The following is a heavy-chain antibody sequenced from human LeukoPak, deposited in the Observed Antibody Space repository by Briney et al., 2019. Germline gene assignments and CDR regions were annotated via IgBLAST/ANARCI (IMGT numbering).Heavy chain of an antibody. D-gene: IGHD4-17*01. CDR1: GGSISSDDYY. J-gene: IGHJ4*02. Sequence: SETLSLTCTVSGGSISSDDYYWTWMRQPAGKGLEWIGRVRTSGTTDFNPSLKSRVSISLDTSNNQFSLKLTSVTAADTAVYYCARGFTFGHGAMFDYWGQGTLVTVSP. CDR3: ARGFTFGHGAMFDY. V-gene: IGHV4-61*02. CDR2: VRTSGTT.